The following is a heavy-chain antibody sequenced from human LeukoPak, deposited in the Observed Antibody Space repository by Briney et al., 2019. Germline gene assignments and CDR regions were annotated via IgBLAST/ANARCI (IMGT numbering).Heavy chain of an antibody. CDR2: MNPDSTNT. D-gene: IGHD2-15*01. J-gene: IGHJ4*02. CDR1: GYTFASSD. Sequence: ASVTVSCKASGYTFASSDINWVRQAPGQGLEWMGWMNPDSTNTGYAQKFQGRVTMTRDTSMSTAYMELSSLTSEDTAVYYCARLPSLGYCSGGSCYRFDHWGQGTLVAVSS. V-gene: IGHV1-8*01. CDR3: ARLPSLGYCSGGSCYRFDH.